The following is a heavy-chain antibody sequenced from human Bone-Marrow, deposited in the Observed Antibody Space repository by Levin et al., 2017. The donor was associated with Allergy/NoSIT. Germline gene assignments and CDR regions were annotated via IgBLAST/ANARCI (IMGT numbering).Heavy chain of an antibody. V-gene: IGHV4-34*01. J-gene: IGHJ3*02. D-gene: IGHD4-23*01. CDR2: INHSGST. CDR1: GGSFSGYY. Sequence: PGGSLRLSCAVYGGSFSGYYWSWIRQPPGKGLEWIGEINHSGSTNYNPSLKSRVTISVDTSKNQFSLKLSSVTAADTAVYYCARDYGGNHLAAPDAFDIWGQGTMVTVSS. CDR3: ARDYGGNHLAAPDAFDI.